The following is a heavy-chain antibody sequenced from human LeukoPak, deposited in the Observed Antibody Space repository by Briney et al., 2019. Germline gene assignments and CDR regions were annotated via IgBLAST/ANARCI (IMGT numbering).Heavy chain of an antibody. Sequence: PSETLSLTCAVSGYSISSGYYWSWIRQPPGKGLEWIGEINHSGSTNYNPSLKSRVTISVDTSKNQFSLKLSSVTAADTAVYYCARRLYGGNSKTFDYWGQGTLVTVSS. CDR2: INHSGST. D-gene: IGHD4-23*01. CDR1: GYSISSGYY. J-gene: IGHJ4*02. CDR3: ARRLYGGNSKTFDY. V-gene: IGHV4-34*01.